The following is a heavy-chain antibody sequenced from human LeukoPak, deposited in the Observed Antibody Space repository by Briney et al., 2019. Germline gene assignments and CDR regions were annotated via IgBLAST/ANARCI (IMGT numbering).Heavy chain of an antibody. CDR1: GFNFSSYA. V-gene: IGHV3-30*04. D-gene: IGHD6-19*01. CDR2: ISYDGSNK. CDR3: ARDQQWLPDY. J-gene: IGHJ4*02. Sequence: GRSLRLSCAASGFNFSSYAMHWVRQAPGKGLEWVAVISYDGSNKYYADSVKGRFTISRDNSKNTLYLQMNSLRAEDTAVYYCARDQQWLPDYWGQGTLVTVSS.